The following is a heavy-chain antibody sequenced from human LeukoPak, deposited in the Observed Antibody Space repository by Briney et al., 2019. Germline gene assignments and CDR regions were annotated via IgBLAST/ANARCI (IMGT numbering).Heavy chain of an antibody. CDR1: GGSVSSYY. V-gene: IGHV4-59*02. D-gene: IGHD1-26*01. CDR3: ARQGAVAGATGRFYDY. Sequence: SETLSLTCTVSGGSVSSYYWGWIRQPPGKGLEWLAYISYSGSANYNPSLNSRLAISVDTSRNQFSLRLTSVTAADTAVYYCARQGAVAGATGRFYDYWGQGTLVTVSS. CDR2: ISYSGSA. J-gene: IGHJ4*02.